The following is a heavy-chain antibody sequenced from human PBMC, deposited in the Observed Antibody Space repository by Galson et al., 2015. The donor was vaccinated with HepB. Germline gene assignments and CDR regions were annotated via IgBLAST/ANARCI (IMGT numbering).Heavy chain of an antibody. Sequence: SVKVSCKASGGTFSTYAISWVRQAPGQGLEWMGAIIPIFGTANYAQEFQGRVTITAVESTSTAYMELSSLRSEDTAVYYCARARGDYYGSGSYFKRGNRFDPWGQGTLVTVSS. V-gene: IGHV1-69*13. CDR3: ARARGDYYGSGSYFKRGNRFDP. CDR2: IIPIFGTA. CDR1: GGTFSTYA. D-gene: IGHD3-10*01. J-gene: IGHJ5*02.